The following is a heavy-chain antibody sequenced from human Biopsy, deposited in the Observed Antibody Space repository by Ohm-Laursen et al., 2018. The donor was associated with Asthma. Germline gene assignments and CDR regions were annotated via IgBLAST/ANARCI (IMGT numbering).Heavy chain of an antibody. CDR2: ISYDGSTK. CDR1: GFTLTTYA. Sequence: SSLRLSCTASGFTLTTYAIHWVRQAPGKGLEWVAVISYDGSTKYSADSVKGRFIVSRDISKNILSLQMNSLRPEDTAVYYCTRDVVWFREVGGMDVWGQGTTVTVPS. D-gene: IGHD3-10*01. J-gene: IGHJ6*02. CDR3: TRDVVWFREVGGMDV. V-gene: IGHV3-30*03.